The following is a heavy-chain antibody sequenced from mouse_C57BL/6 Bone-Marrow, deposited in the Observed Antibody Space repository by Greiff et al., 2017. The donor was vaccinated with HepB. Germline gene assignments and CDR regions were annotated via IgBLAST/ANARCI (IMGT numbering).Heavy chain of an antibody. CDR3: ARGRNLGVYYAMDY. J-gene: IGHJ4*01. CDR1: GYTFTSYW. D-gene: IGHD3-3*01. Sequence: VQLQQPGAELVMPGASVKLSCKASGYTFTSYWMHWVKQRPGQGLEWIGEIDPSDSYTNYNQKFKGKSTLTVDKSSSTAYMQLSSLTSEDSAVYYCARGRNLGVYYAMDYWGQGTSVTVSS. V-gene: IGHV1-69*01. CDR2: IDPSDSYT.